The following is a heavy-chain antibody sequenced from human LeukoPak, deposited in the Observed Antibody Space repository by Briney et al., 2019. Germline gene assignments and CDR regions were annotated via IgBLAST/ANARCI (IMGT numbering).Heavy chain of an antibody. Sequence: GASVKVSCKASGYTFTGYYMHWVRQAPGQGLEWMGWINPNSGGTNYAQKFQGRVTMTRDTSISTAYMELSRLRSDDTAVYYCARATHSHGFATGYWGQGTLVTVSS. D-gene: IGHD3-10*01. CDR3: ARATHSHGFATGY. CDR1: GYTFTGYY. J-gene: IGHJ4*02. CDR2: INPNSGGT. V-gene: IGHV1-2*02.